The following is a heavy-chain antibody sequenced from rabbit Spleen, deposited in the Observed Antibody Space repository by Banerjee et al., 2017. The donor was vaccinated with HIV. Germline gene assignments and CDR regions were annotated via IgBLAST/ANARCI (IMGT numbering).Heavy chain of an antibody. CDR1: GFSFSDRDV. V-gene: IGHV1S47*01. CDR3: VRGASSTGYYSL. D-gene: IGHD1-1*01. Sequence: QEQLEESGGGLVKPEGSLTLTCKASGFSFSDRDVMCWVRQAPGKGLEWIGYIDLVFGSTYYASWVNGRFTISSHNAQNTLYLQLNSLTAADTATYFCVRGASSTGYYSLWGPGTLVTVS. J-gene: IGHJ6*01. CDR2: IDLVFGST.